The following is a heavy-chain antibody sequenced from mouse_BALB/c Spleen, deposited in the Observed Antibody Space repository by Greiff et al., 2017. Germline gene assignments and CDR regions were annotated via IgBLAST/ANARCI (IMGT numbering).Heavy chain of an antibody. J-gene: IGHJ2*01. CDR2: IDPENGNT. CDR1: GFNIKDYY. Sequence: VQLKQSGAELVRPGALVKLSCKASGFNIKDYYMHWVKQRPEQGLEWIGWIDPENGNTIYDPKFQGKASITADTSSNTAYLQLSSLTSEDTAVYYCARSGDDGYYLDYWGQGTTLTVSS. V-gene: IGHV14-1*02. D-gene: IGHD2-3*01. CDR3: ARSGDDGYYLDY.